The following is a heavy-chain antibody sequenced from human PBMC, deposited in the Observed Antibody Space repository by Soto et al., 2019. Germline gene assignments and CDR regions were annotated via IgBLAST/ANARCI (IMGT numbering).Heavy chain of an antibody. CDR3: ARERTYYYDSSGYLDY. Sequence: AGGSLRLSCAASGFTFSSYEMNWVRQAPGKGLEWVSYISSSGSTIYYADSVKGRFTISRDNAKNSLYLQMNSLRAEDTAVYYCARERTYYYDSSGYLDYWGQGTLVTVSS. V-gene: IGHV3-48*03. CDR1: GFTFSSYE. D-gene: IGHD3-22*01. CDR2: ISSSGSTI. J-gene: IGHJ4*02.